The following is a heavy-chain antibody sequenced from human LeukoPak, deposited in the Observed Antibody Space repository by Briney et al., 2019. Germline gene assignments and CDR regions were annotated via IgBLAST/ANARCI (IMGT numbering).Heavy chain of an antibody. V-gene: IGHV3-23*01. D-gene: IGHD5-24*01. CDR1: GFTFSSYA. J-gene: IGHJ4*02. Sequence: PGGSLRLSCAASGFTFSSYAMSWVRQAPGKGLEWVSAISGSGGSTYYADSVKGRFTISRDNSKNTLYLQMNSLRAEDTAVYYCARDLLRDGYNTDDYWGQGTLVTVSS. CDR3: ARDLLRDGYNTDDY. CDR2: ISGSGGST.